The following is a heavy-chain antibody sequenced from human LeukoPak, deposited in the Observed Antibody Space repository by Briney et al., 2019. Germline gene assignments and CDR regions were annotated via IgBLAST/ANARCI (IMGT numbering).Heavy chain of an antibody. CDR3: ARHGTNWNDLRGAGPFDAFDI. J-gene: IGHJ3*02. D-gene: IGHD1-1*01. CDR1: GGSISSYY. CDR2: IYYSGST. Sequence: SETLSLTCTVSGGSISSYYWSWIRQPPGKGLEWIGYIYYSGSTNYNPSLKSRVTISVDTSKNQFSLKLSSVTAADTAVYYCARHGTNWNDLRGAGPFDAFDIWGQGTMVTVSS. V-gene: IGHV4-59*08.